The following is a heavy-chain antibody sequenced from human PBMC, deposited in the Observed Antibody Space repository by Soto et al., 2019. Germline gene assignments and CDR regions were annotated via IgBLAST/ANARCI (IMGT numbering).Heavy chain of an antibody. Sequence: SETLSLSCTVSGGSISSYYWSWIRQPPGKGLEWIGYIYYSGSTNYNPSLKGRVTIAVDTSKNQFSLKLSSVTAADTAVYYCARIKWELQYYYYGMDVWGQGTTVTVSS. J-gene: IGHJ6*02. D-gene: IGHD1-26*01. CDR2: IYYSGST. CDR1: GGSISSYY. CDR3: ARIKWELQYYYYGMDV. V-gene: IGHV4-59*12.